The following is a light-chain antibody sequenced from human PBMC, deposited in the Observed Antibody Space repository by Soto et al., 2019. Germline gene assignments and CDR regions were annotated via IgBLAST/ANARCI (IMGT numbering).Light chain of an antibody. CDR2: DVS. Sequence: QSALTQPASVSGSPGQSITISCTGTSSDVGGYNYVSWYQQHPGKAPKLMIYDVSNRPSGVSNRFSGSKSGNTASLTISGLQAEDEADYYCCSYAGSSSVVFGGGTKVTV. V-gene: IGLV2-14*01. CDR3: CSYAGSSSVV. CDR1: SSDVGGYNY. J-gene: IGLJ2*01.